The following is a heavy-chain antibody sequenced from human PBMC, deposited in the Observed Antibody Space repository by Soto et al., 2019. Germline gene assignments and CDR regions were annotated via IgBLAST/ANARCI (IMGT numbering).Heavy chain of an antibody. V-gene: IGHV3-9*01. CDR2: ISWTSGNL. CDR3: AKVASTTVFAFNDY. CDR1: GFTFDDYA. D-gene: IGHD4-17*01. J-gene: IGHJ4*02. Sequence: EVQLVESGGGLVQPGRSLRLSCAASGFTFDDYAMHWVRQGPGTGLEWVSSISWTSGNLGYADSVKGRFTISRDNAKNSLYLQMNSLRGEDTALYYCAKVASTTVFAFNDYWGQGTLVTVSS.